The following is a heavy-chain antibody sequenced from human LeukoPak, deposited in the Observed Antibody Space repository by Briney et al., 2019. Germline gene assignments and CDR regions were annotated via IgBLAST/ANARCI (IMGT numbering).Heavy chain of an antibody. V-gene: IGHV1-18*01. CDR2: ISCYNGDT. CDR1: GYTFTNHG. J-gene: IGHJ4*02. Sequence: ASVKVSCKASGYTFTNHGIAWVRQAPGQGLEWMGWISCYNGDTWYGQKLQGRVTMSTDTSTTTAYMELTSLRSDDTAVYYCARDPSNTSGWSPYFDFWGQGTLVTVSS. CDR3: ARDPSNTSGWSPYFDF. D-gene: IGHD6-19*01.